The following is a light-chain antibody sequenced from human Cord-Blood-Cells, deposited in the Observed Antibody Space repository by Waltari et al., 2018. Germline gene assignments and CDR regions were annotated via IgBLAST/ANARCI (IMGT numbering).Light chain of an antibody. CDR2: DVS. CDR1: SSDVGAYYY. J-gene: IGLJ1*01. Sequence: VMTPPAAVSGSPGPAITISCTGTSSDVGAYYYVSWYQHHPGQAPELMLYDVSNRPSGVSKRFSGSNSGNTVSLTISGLQAVDEADYYCRACTSSSAYVFGTGTKVTVL. CDR3: RACTSSSAYV. V-gene: IGLV2-14*03.